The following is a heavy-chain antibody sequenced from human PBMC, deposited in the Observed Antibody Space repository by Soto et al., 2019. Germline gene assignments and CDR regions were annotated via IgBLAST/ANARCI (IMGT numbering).Heavy chain of an antibody. CDR1: GGSISSYY. J-gene: IGHJ4*02. D-gene: IGHD6-13*01. CDR3: ARSQIAAAGLYYFDY. Sequence: QVQLQESGPGLVKPSETLSLTCTVSGGSISSYYWSWIRQPPGKGLEWIGYIYYSGSTNYNPSLKSRVTISVDTSKNQFSLKLSSVTAADTAVYYCARSQIAAAGLYYFDYWGQGTLVTVSS. CDR2: IYYSGST. V-gene: IGHV4-59*01.